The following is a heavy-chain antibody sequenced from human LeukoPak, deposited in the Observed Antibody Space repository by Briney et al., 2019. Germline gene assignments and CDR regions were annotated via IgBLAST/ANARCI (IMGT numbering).Heavy chain of an antibody. V-gene: IGHV4-39*01. CDR2: IYYSGST. D-gene: IGHD6-19*01. CDR3: ARHRSYSYSSGWSPLFDY. J-gene: IGHJ4*02. Sequence: PSETLSLTCTVSGGSISSSSYYWGWIRQPPGKGLEWIGSIYYSGSTYYNPSLKSRVTISADTSKNQFSLKLSSVTAADTAVYYCARHRSYSYSSGWSPLFDYWGQGTLVTVSS. CDR1: GGSISSSSYY.